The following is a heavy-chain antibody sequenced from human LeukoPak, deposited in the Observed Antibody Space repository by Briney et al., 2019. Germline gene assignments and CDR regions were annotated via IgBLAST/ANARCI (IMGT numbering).Heavy chain of an antibody. CDR3: VRRGSGFNDAFDL. CDR1: GFTFSSYA. CDR2: IGVVGDT. J-gene: IGHJ3*01. V-gene: IGHV3-13*01. D-gene: IGHD3-10*01. Sequence: GGSLRLSCAASGFTFSSYAMSWVRQAPGKGLEWVSVIGVVGDTFYPDSVKGRFTIFRENAKNSLYLQMDNVRVGDTAVYYCVRRGSGFNDAFDLWGQGTTVTVSS.